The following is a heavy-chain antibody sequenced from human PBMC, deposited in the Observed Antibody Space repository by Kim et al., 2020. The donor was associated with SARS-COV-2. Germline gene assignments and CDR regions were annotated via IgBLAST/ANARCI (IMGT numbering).Heavy chain of an antibody. V-gene: IGHV1-2*02. CDR2: T. D-gene: IGHD3-22*01. CDR3: ASGDSSGLDY. J-gene: IGHJ4*02. Sequence: TNYAQKFQGRVTMTRDTSISTAYMELSRLRSDDTAVYYCASGDSSGLDYWGQGTLVTVSS.